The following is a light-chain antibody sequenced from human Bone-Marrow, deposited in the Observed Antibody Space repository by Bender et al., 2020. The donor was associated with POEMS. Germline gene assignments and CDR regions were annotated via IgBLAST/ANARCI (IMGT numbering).Light chain of an antibody. CDR1: SGSIATNY. J-gene: IGLJ1*01. V-gene: IGLV6-57*02. CDR3: QSYDSGSPYV. Sequence: NFMLTQPPSVSESPGKTVTISCTGSSGSIATNYVQWFQQRPGSAPTPVMYESNQRPSGVPDRFSGSIDSTSNSASLTISGLKTEDEADYYCQSYDSGSPYVFGPGTKVTVL. CDR2: ESN.